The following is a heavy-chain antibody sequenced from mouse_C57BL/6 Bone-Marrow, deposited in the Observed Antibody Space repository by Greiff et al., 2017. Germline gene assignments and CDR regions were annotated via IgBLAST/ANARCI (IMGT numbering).Heavy chain of an antibody. CDR3: ARDIYYYTGYAMDY. D-gene: IGHD1-1*01. J-gene: IGHJ4*01. CDR1: GYTFTSYG. V-gene: IGHV1-81*01. CDR2: IYPRSGNT. Sequence: VKLMESGAELARPGASVKLSCKASGYTFTSYGISWVKQRTGQGLEWIGEIYPRSGNTYYNEKFKGKATLTADKSSSTAYMELRSLTSDDSAVYFCARDIYYYTGYAMDYWGQGTSVTVSS.